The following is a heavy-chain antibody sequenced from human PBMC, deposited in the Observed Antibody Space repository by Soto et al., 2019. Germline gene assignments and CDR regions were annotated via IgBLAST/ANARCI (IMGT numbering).Heavy chain of an antibody. CDR2: IKSKTDGGTT. V-gene: IGHV3-15*01. CDR1: GFTFSNAW. Sequence: EVQLVESGGGLVKPGGSLRLSCAASGFTFSNAWMSWVRQAPGKGLEWVGRIKSKTDGGTTDYAAPVKGRFTISRDDSKNTLYLQMNSLKTEDTAVYYCTTDGPPGGVGATNPPFDYWGQGTLDTVSS. CDR3: TTDGPPGGVGATNPPFDY. D-gene: IGHD1-26*01. J-gene: IGHJ4*02.